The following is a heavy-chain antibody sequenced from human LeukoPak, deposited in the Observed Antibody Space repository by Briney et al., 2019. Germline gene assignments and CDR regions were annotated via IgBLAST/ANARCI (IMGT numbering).Heavy chain of an antibody. V-gene: IGHV3-11*01. CDR2: ISSSGSTI. D-gene: IGHD2-2*01. J-gene: IGHJ4*02. CDR1: GFTFSDYY. Sequence: PGGSLRLSCAASGFTFSDYYMSWIRQAPGKGLEWVSYISSSGSTIYYADSVKGRFTISRDNAKNSLYLQMYSLRAEDTAVYYCARDGCSSTSCYGYIWGQGTLVTVSS. CDR3: ARDGCSSTSCYGYI.